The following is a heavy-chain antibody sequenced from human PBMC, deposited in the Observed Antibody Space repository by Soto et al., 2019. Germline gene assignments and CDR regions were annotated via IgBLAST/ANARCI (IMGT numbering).Heavy chain of an antibody. CDR2: LDYSGTT. J-gene: IGHJ4*02. V-gene: IGHV4-59*01. CDR3: ARDSFPPYSSSSKGFDY. D-gene: IGHD6-6*01. Sequence: SATLCLTCPVSGGSISSYYWNWIRQSPGKGLEWIASLDYSGTTNYNPSLKSRITTSVDPSKKQFSLKMRSVTAADTAVYYCARDSFPPYSSSSKGFDYWGQGSLVTVSS. CDR1: GGSISSYY.